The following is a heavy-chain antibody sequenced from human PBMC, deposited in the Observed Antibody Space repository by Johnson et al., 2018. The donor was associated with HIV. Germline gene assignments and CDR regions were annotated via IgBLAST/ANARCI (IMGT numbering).Heavy chain of an antibody. V-gene: IGHV3-15*01. Sequence: VQLVESGGGVVRPGGSLRLSCEASGFTFDDYGMSWVRQGPGKGLEWVGRIKRKTDGGTTDYAAPVQGKFTISREDSKNTLYLEMNSLKTEDTAVYYCTTDLPYCSGHDCYNAFDLWGQGTTVIVSS. CDR1: GFTFDDYG. CDR3: TTDLPYCSGHDCYNAFDL. D-gene: IGHD2-15*01. J-gene: IGHJ3*01. CDR2: IKRKTDGGTT.